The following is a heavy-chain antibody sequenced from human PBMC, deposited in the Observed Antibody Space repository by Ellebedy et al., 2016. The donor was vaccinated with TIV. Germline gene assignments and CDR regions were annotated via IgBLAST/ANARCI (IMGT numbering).Heavy chain of an antibody. D-gene: IGHD3-10*01. V-gene: IGHV3-23*01. Sequence: GESLKISCAASGFTFSSYAMSWVRQAPGKGLEWVSAISGSGGSTYYADSVKGRFTISRDNAKNSLYLQMNSLRAEDTALYYCARDSLPQGYGSGSSAFCYWGQGTLVTVSS. CDR2: ISGSGGST. J-gene: IGHJ4*02. CDR1: GFTFSSYA. CDR3: ARDSLPQGYGSGSSAFCY.